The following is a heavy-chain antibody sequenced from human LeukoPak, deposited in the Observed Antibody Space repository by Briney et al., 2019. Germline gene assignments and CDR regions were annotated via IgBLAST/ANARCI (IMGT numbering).Heavy chain of an antibody. V-gene: IGHV3-23*01. CDR3: ARDLYVDIVATPAFYYYMDV. Sequence: GGSLRLSCATSGFTFSNYAMSWVRQAPGKGLEWVSAISGSGGSTYYADSVKGRFTISRDNSKNTLYLQMNSLRAEDTAVYYCARDLYVDIVATPAFYYYMDVWGKGTTVTVSS. CDR2: ISGSGGST. J-gene: IGHJ6*03. D-gene: IGHD5-12*01. CDR1: GFTFSNYA.